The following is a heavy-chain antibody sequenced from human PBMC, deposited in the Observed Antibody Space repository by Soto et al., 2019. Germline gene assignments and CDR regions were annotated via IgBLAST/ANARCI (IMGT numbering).Heavy chain of an antibody. Sequence: ASVKVSCKASGGTFSSYTISWVRQAPGQGLEWMGRIIPILGIANYAQKFQGRVTITADKSTSTAYMELSSLRSEDTAVYYCARDVGDGYNSDYFDYWGQGTLVTVSS. CDR2: IIPILGIA. CDR3: ARDVGDGYNSDYFDY. V-gene: IGHV1-69*04. J-gene: IGHJ4*02. D-gene: IGHD5-12*01. CDR1: GGTFSSYT.